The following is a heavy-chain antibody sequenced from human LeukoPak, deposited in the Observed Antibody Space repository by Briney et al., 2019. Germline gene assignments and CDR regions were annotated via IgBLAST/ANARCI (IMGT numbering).Heavy chain of an antibody. CDR2: ITHSGSTI. CDR1: GFTFSDYY. CDR3: ARHIEAATALHY. D-gene: IGHD6-13*01. J-gene: IGHJ4*02. Sequence: PGGSLRLSCAVSGFTFSDYYMSWIRQAPGKGLEWISYITHSGSTIYYADSVKGRFTVSRDNAKNSLYLQMNSLRAEDTAVYYCARHIEAATALHYWGQGTLVTVSS. V-gene: IGHV3-11*01.